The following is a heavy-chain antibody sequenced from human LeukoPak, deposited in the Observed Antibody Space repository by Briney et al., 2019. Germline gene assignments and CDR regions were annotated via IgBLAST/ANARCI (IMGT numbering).Heavy chain of an antibody. D-gene: IGHD3-10*01. CDR1: GGSISSYY. V-gene: IGHV4-59*08. Sequence: PSETLSLTCTVSGGSISSYYWSWLRQPPGKGLEWIGYIYNSGSTNYNPSLKSRVTISVDTSKNQFSLKLSSVTAADTAVYYCARHPYYGSGSEYYYGMDVWGQGTTVTVSS. CDR3: ARHPYYGSGSEYYYGMDV. J-gene: IGHJ6*02. CDR2: IYNSGST.